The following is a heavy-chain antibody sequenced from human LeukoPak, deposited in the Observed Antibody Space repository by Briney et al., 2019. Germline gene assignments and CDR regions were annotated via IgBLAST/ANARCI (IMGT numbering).Heavy chain of an antibody. CDR3: ARIRCSPGDDSCYNY. J-gene: IGHJ4*02. CDR1: RVSFSGNY. V-gene: IGHV4-34*01. CDR2: IYQTKYT. D-gene: IGHD2-21*01. Sequence: SETLSLTCGVRRVSFSGNYWSWIRQSPGKGLEGIGEIYQTKYTTYNPSLKSRVTIWADTSVNQLSLTVTSVTAADTAIYYCARIRCSPGDDSCYNYWGRGTLVTVSS.